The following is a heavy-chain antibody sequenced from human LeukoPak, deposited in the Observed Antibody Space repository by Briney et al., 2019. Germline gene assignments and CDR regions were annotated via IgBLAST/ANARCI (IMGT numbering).Heavy chain of an antibody. Sequence: SETLSLTCSVSGESIKGTSNYWAWVRQPPGKGLEWIGHIYYSTNTYYSSSLKSRVTISDDTSKNQVSLSLRSVTAADTALYFCVRRVAGTFYFDKWGEGSLVSVSS. CDR1: GESIKGTSNY. D-gene: IGHD6-19*01. CDR3: VRRVAGTFYFDK. J-gene: IGHJ4*02. CDR2: IYYSTNT. V-gene: IGHV4-39*01.